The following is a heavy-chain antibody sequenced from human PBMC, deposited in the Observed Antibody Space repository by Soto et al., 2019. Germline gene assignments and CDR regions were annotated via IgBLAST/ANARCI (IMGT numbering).Heavy chain of an antibody. V-gene: IGHV3-23*01. CDR1: GFTFSRYA. CDR2: ISGSGGDT. CDR3: AKDSPYGDYHYGMDV. J-gene: IGHJ6*02. Sequence: GGSLRLSCAASGFTFSRYAMSWVRQAPGQGLEWVSVISGSGGDTYYADSVKGRFTISRDNSKDTLYLQMNSLRAEDTAVYYCAKDSPYGDYHYGMDVWGQGSTVTVSS. D-gene: IGHD4-17*01.